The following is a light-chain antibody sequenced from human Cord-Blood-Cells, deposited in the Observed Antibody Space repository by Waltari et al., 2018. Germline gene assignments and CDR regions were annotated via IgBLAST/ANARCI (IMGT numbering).Light chain of an antibody. Sequence: EIVLTQSPATLSLSPEERATLSCRASQSVSSYLAWYQQKPGQAPRLLIYDASNRATGIPARFSGSGSGTDFTLTISSLEPEDFVVYYCQQRSNWPLTFGGGTKVEIK. V-gene: IGKV3-11*01. CDR1: QSVSSY. J-gene: IGKJ4*01. CDR3: QQRSNWPLT. CDR2: DAS.